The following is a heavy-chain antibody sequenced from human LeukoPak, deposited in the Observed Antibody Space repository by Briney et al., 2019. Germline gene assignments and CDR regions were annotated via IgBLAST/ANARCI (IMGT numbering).Heavy chain of an antibody. CDR1: GYTFTSYD. J-gene: IGHJ3*02. Sequence: ASVKVSCKASGYTFTSYDINWVRQATGQGLEWMGWMNPNSGNTGYAQKFQGRVTMTRNTSISTAYMELSSLRSEDTAVYYCAGAPGPKDAFDIWGQGTMVTVSS. V-gene: IGHV1-8*01. CDR2: MNPNSGNT. CDR3: AGAPGPKDAFDI.